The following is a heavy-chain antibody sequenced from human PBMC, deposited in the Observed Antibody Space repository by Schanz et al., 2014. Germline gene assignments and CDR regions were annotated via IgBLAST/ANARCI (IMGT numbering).Heavy chain of an antibody. Sequence: VQLLESGGGLAQPGGSLRLACAASGFNFNTYAMSWVRQAPGKGLEWVALISYDGNTKYYADSVKGRFTISRDNAKNSLYLQMNSLTAEDTAVYYCARGVRIDYWGQGTLVTVSS. V-gene: IGHV3-30-3*01. D-gene: IGHD3-3*01. CDR1: GFNFNTYA. CDR2: ISYDGNTK. J-gene: IGHJ4*02. CDR3: ARGVRIDY.